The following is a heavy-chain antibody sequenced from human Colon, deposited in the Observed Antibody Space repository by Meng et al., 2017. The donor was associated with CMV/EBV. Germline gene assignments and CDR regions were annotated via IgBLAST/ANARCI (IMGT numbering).Heavy chain of an antibody. CDR3: ARGRSGSNWNYDG. Sequence: ASVKVSCKASGYTGYYMHWVRQAPGQGLEWMGWINPNSGGTNYAQKFQGRVTMTRDTSISTAYMELSRLRSDDTAVYYCARGRSGSNWNYDGWGQGTLVTVSS. J-gene: IGHJ4*02. V-gene: IGHV1-2*02. CDR2: INPNSGGT. D-gene: IGHD1-7*01. CDR1: GYTGYY.